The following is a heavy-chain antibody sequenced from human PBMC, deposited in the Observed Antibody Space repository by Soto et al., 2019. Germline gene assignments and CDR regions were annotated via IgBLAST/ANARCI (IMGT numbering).Heavy chain of an antibody. Sequence: GASVKVSCKASGGTFSSYAISWVRQAPGQGLEWMGGIIPIFGTANYAQKFQGRVTITADESTSTAYMELSSLRSEDTAVYYCARGDYYDFWSGYYTIGPKYYYYGMDVWGQGTTVTVSS. CDR2: IIPIFGTA. CDR3: ARGDYYDFWSGYYTIGPKYYYYGMDV. CDR1: GGTFSSYA. D-gene: IGHD3-3*01. V-gene: IGHV1-69*13. J-gene: IGHJ6*02.